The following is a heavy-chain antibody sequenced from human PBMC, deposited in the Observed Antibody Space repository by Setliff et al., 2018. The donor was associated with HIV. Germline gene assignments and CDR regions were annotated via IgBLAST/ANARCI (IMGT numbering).Heavy chain of an antibody. CDR2: IYPGGARR. V-gene: IGHV1-46*01. J-gene: IGHJ6*02. D-gene: IGHD2-15*01. CDR1: GYTFTNYY. Sequence: ASVKVSCKASGYTFTNYYMHWVRQAPGQGLEWMGIIYPGGARRSYAQKFQGRVTMTWDTSTSTVYMELSSLRSEDTAVYYCAREGLLVTSVGGAYWYHGMDVWGQGTTVTAP. CDR3: AREGLLVTSVGGAYWYHGMDV.